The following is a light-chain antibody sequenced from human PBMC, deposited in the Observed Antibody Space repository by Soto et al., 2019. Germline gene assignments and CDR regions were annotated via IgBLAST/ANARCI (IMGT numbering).Light chain of an antibody. V-gene: IGKV3-15*01. CDR1: QSVSSN. Sequence: EIVMTQSPATLSVSPGEGATLSCRASQSVSSNLAWYQQKPGQAPRLLIYDASTRATGVPARFSGSGSGTEFTLTIGSLQSEDFALYYCQQYDNWPPWTFGQGTKVEI. CDR3: QQYDNWPPWT. J-gene: IGKJ1*01. CDR2: DAS.